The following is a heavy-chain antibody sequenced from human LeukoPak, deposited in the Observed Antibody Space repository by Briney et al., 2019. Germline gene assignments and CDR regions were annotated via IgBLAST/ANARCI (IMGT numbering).Heavy chain of an antibody. J-gene: IGHJ4*02. D-gene: IGHD6-6*01. CDR2: NSGSGGST. CDR1: GFTFSSYV. V-gene: IGHV3-23*01. CDR3: AKDSSSSLYYFDY. Sequence: GGSLRLSCAASGFTFSSYVMSWVRQAPGKGLEWVSVNSGSGGSTYYADSVKGRFTISRDNSKNTLYLQMNSLRAEDTAVYYCAKDSSSSLYYFDYWGQGTLVTVSS.